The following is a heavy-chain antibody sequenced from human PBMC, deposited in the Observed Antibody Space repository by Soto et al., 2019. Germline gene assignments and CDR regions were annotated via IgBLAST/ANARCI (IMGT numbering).Heavy chain of an antibody. CDR2: INQDGGVT. Sequence: GGSLRLSCVASGFTFISSFMGWIRQAPGKGLEWVANINQDGGVTYYVDSVEGRFTISRDNTKDSLYLQMNSLRGEDTAIYYCARDIRGAARTYYYYGMDVWGQGTTVTVSS. D-gene: IGHD6-6*01. CDR1: GFTFISSF. V-gene: IGHV3-7*03. CDR3: ARDIRGAARTYYYYGMDV. J-gene: IGHJ6*02.